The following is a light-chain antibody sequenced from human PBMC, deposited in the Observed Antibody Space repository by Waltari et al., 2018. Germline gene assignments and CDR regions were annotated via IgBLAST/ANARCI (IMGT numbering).Light chain of an antibody. CDR2: DVN. CDR1: SSDVGDYNY. Sequence: QSALTQPAFVSGSPEQSITISCTATSSDVGDYNYVSWYQQHPGQAPKLMIYDVNKRPSRVSNRFAGSKSANAASLTISGLQAEDEADYYCSSYVNSSTVFGGGSHLTVL. CDR3: SSYVNSSTV. J-gene: IGLJ7*01. V-gene: IGLV2-14*01.